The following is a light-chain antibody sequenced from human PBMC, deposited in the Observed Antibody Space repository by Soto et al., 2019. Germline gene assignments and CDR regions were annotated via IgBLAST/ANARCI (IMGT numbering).Light chain of an antibody. CDR3: QQYNEWPPLT. CDR1: QSINNN. J-gene: IGKJ4*01. V-gene: IGKV3-15*01. CDR2: DAS. Sequence: EIVMTQSPATLYVSPGERATLSCRASQSINNNLVWYQQKPGQAPRLLIYDASTRATGIAARFSGSGSGTEFTLTISSLQSEDFAVYHCQQYNEWPPLTFGGGTKVEIK.